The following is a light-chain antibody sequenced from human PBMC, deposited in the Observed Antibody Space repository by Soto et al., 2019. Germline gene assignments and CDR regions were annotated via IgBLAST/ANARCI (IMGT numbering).Light chain of an antibody. J-gene: IGKJ2*01. V-gene: IGKV3-15*01. CDR2: AAS. CDR3: HQYNNWPPMHT. CDR1: QSISNN. Sequence: IVMTQSPATLSVFPGERATLSCRASQSISNNLAWLQQKPGQAPRLLIYAASTRATGVPARFSCSGSGTDITLTIISLLHEDFAVYYCHQYNNWPPMHTFGQGTKLEIK.